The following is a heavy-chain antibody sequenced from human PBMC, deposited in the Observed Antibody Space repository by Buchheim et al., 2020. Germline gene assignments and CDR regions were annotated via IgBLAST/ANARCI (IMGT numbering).Heavy chain of an antibody. Sequence: QVQLVQSGAEVKKPGSSVKVSCKASGGTFSSYAISWVRQAPGQGLEWMGGIIPIFGTANYAQKFQGRVTITADKSTSTAYMELSSLRSEDTAVYYCARNRACGEPYCSGGSYYYYYGMDVWGQGTT. V-gene: IGHV1-69*06. J-gene: IGHJ6*02. CDR3: ARNRACGEPYCSGGSYYYYYGMDV. CDR2: IIPIFGTA. D-gene: IGHD2-15*01. CDR1: GGTFSSYA.